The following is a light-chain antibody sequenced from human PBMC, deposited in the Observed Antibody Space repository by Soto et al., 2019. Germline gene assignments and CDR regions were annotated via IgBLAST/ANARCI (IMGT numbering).Light chain of an antibody. CDR1: SSDVGTYNL. Sequence: QSVLAQPASVSGSPGQSMTISCTGTSSDVGTYNLVSWYQQQPGKAPKLMIYEGSKRPSGVSNRFSGSKSGNTASLTISGLQAEDEADYYCCSYAGVNTYVFGTGTKVTVL. V-gene: IGLV2-23*01. CDR3: CSYAGVNTYV. CDR2: EGS. J-gene: IGLJ1*01.